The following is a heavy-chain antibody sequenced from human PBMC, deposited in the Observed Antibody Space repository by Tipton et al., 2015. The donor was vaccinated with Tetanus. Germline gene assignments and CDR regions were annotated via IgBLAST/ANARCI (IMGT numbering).Heavy chain of an antibody. V-gene: IGHV4-61*08. D-gene: IGHD2-21*02. J-gene: IGHJ5*02. Sequence: TLSLTCTVSGGSIRSGDHQWNWIRQPPGKGLEWLAYISPSGRSNSNYSLKSRITISQDKSKNQFSLKLTSVTAADTAVYYCARTADNWFDPWGQGILVTVSS. CDR1: GGSIRSGDHQ. CDR3: ARTADNWFDP. CDR2: ISPSGRS.